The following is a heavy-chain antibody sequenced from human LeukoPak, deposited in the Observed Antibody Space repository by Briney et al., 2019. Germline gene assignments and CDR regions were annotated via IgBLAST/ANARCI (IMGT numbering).Heavy chain of an antibody. CDR1: GGSISSGSYY. Sequence: NPSETLSLTCTVSGGSISSGSYYWSWIRQPAGKGLEWIGGIYTSGSTNYNPSLKSRVTISVDTSKNQFSLKLSSVTAADTAVYYCARDRCSGGSCSGFDPWGQGTLVTVSS. D-gene: IGHD2-15*01. CDR3: ARDRCSGGSCSGFDP. J-gene: IGHJ5*02. CDR2: IYTSGST. V-gene: IGHV4-61*02.